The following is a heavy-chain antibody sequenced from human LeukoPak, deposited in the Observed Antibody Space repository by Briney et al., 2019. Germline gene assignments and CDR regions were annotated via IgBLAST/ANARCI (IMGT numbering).Heavy chain of an antibody. V-gene: IGHV3-7*01. CDR1: GFTFRRFW. CDR2: IKQDGSEQ. Sequence: QTGGSLRLSCAASGFTFRRFWMSWVRQAPGKGLEWVANIKQDGSEQYYVDSVKGRFTISRDNAKNSLYLQMNSLRAEDTAVYYCARDTEMLYYDANGYHAWGQGTMVTVSS. J-gene: IGHJ3*01. CDR3: ARDTEMLYYDANGYHA. D-gene: IGHD3-22*01.